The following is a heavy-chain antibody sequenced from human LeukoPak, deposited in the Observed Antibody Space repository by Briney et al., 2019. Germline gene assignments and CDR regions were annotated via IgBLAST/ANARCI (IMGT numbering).Heavy chain of an antibody. D-gene: IGHD6-19*01. V-gene: IGHV3-7*01. CDR1: GFTFSSYW. J-gene: IGHJ5*02. CDR3: AKAVAARWLDP. Sequence: GGSLRLSCAASGFTFSSYWMSWVRQAPGKGLECVANIKEDGSEKNYVDSVKGRFTISRDNAKNSLYLQMNSLRAEDTAVYYCAKAVAARWLDPWGQGTLDIVSS. CDR2: IKEDGSEK.